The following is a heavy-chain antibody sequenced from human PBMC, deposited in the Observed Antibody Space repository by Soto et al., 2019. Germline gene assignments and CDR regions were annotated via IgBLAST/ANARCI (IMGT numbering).Heavy chain of an antibody. Sequence: ASVKVSCKTSGYIFTDHLIHWVRQSPGQGLQWVGWVHPDSGGTNVAQAFQDRVTMTADTSITTAYMDLARLRPGDTAIFYCARGAQGFFPVSGIYFYFDHWGQGTPVTVSS. V-gene: IGHV1-2*02. D-gene: IGHD3-22*01. J-gene: IGHJ4*02. CDR1: GYIFTDHL. CDR3: ARGAQGFFPVSGIYFYFDH. CDR2: VHPDSGGT.